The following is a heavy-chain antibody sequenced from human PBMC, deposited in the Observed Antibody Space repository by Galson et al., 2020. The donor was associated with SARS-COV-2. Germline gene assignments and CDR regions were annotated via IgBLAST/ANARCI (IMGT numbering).Heavy chain of an antibody. Sequence: ETSETLSLTCTVSGASISSHYWSWIRQPAGKGLEWIGRIYTSGSPRYNPSLRSRLTMSLDTSKNQFSLRLTSVTAADTAVYYCARDQKDIMFTFAGDDDPFDIWGQGTLVTVSS. CDR1: GASISSHY. CDR2: IYTSGSP. V-gene: IGHV4-4*07. D-gene: IGHD3-16*01. J-gene: IGHJ3*02. CDR3: ARDQKDIMFTFAGDDDPFDI.